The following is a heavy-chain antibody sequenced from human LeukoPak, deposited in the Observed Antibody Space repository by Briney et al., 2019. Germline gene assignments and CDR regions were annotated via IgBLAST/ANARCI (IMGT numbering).Heavy chain of an antibody. J-gene: IGHJ4*02. Sequence: GRSLRLSCAASGFTFSSYGMHWVRQAPGKGLEWVSVIYSGGSTYYADSVKGRFTISRDNSKNTLYLQMNSLRAEDTAVYYCARELAYCGGDCPYFDYWGQGTLVTVSS. CDR1: GFTFSSYG. V-gene: IGHV3-NL1*01. D-gene: IGHD2-21*02. CDR2: IYSGGST. CDR3: ARELAYCGGDCPYFDY.